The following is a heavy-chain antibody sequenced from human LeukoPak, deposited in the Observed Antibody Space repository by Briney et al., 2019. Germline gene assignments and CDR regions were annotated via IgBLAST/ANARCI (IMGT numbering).Heavy chain of an antibody. V-gene: IGHV4-30-4*07. Sequence: PSETLSLTCAVSGGSISSGGYSWSWIRQPPGKGLEWIGYIYYSGSTYYNPSLKSRVTISVDTSKNQFSLKLSSVTAADTAVYYCARDLVYSGSGSAYYYYMDVWGKGTTVTVSS. J-gene: IGHJ6*03. CDR3: ARDLVYSGSGSAYYYYMDV. CDR1: GGSISSGGYS. D-gene: IGHD3-10*01. CDR2: IYYSGST.